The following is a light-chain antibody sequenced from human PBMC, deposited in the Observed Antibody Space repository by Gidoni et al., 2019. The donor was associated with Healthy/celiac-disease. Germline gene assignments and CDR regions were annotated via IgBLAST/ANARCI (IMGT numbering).Light chain of an antibody. Sequence: EIVMTQSPATLSVSPGERATLSCRASQSVSSNLAWYQQKPGQAPRLLIYGASTRATDIPARFSGSGSGTEFTLTISSLQSEDFAVYYCQQYNNWPPLFTFGPXTKVDIK. V-gene: IGKV3-15*01. CDR1: QSVSSN. CDR2: GAS. J-gene: IGKJ3*01. CDR3: QQYNNWPPLFT.